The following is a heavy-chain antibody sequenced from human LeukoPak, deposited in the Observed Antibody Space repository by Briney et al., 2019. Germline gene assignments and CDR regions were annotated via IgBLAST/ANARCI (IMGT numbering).Heavy chain of an antibody. Sequence: ASVRLSCKASGYTFTTYGVTWVRQAPGQGLEWVAWINPHNGSTNYAQNLQGRATVTTDASTSTAYMELRNLSSDDTALYYCARATRSFYYYMDVWGKGTTVTVS. V-gene: IGHV1-18*01. D-gene: IGHD6-19*01. CDR1: GYTFTTYG. CDR2: INPHNGST. J-gene: IGHJ6*03. CDR3: ARATRSFYYYMDV.